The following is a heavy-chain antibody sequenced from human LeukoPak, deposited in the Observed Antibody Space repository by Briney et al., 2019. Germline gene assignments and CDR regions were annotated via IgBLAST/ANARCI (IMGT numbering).Heavy chain of an antibody. CDR3: ARVDTATLDY. D-gene: IGHD5-18*01. J-gene: IGHJ4*02. Sequence: ASVKVSCKASGYIFTSYAMHWVRQAPGQRLAWMGWINAGNGNTKYSQKFQGRFTITRDTSASTAYMELSSLRSEDTAVYYCARVDTATLDYWGQGTLVTVSS. CDR1: GYIFTSYA. CDR2: INAGNGNT. V-gene: IGHV1-3*01.